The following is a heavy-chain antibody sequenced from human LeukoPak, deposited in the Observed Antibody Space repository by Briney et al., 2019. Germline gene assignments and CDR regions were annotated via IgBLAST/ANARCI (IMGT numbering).Heavy chain of an antibody. Sequence: GGSLRLSCAASGFTVSSNYMSWVRQAPGKGLEWVSVIYSGGSTYYADSVKGRFTISRDNSKNTLYLQMNSLRAEDTAVYYCAKDAPLGPSGYLGYFDYWGQGTLVTVSS. D-gene: IGHD3-3*01. CDR1: GFTVSSNY. CDR2: IYSGGST. J-gene: IGHJ4*02. CDR3: AKDAPLGPSGYLGYFDY. V-gene: IGHV3-53*01.